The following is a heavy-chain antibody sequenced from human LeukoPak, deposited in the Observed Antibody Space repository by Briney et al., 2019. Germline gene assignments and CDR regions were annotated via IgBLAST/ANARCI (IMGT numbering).Heavy chain of an antibody. CDR1: GFTFSSYD. CDR2: IGTAGDT. Sequence: GGSLRLSCAASGFTFSSYDMHWVSQATGKGLEWVSAIGTAGDTYYPGSVKGRFTISRENAKNSLYLQMNSLRAGDTAVYYCARNRSTKKGPYYYYYMDVWGKGTTVTISS. CDR3: ARNRSTKKGPYYYYYMDV. V-gene: IGHV3-13*01. J-gene: IGHJ6*03. D-gene: IGHD5/OR15-5a*01.